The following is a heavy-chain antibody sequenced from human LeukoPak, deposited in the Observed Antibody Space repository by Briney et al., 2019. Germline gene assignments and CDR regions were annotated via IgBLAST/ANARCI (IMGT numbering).Heavy chain of an antibody. CDR3: ARGSWSAADTNIDY. V-gene: IGHV3-74*01. D-gene: IGHD6-13*01. CDR1: GFTLSTYW. Sequence: GGSLRLSCVASGFTLSTYWMHWVRQGPGKGLVWVSCINSDGRRTTYADSVKGRFTISRDNAKNTLYLQMNTLRVEDTAVYYCARGSWSAADTNIDYWGQGTLVTVSS. CDR2: INSDGRRT. J-gene: IGHJ4*02.